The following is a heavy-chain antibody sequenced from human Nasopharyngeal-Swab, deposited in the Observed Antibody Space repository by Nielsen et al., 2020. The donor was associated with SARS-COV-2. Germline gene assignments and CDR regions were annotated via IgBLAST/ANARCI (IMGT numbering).Heavy chain of an antibody. J-gene: IGHJ4*02. Sequence: GGSLRLSCTASGFSFSRYGIHWVRQAPGKGLEWVALIWYDGSKEYYAESVKGRFVISRDNSKSTVYLQMNDLRPDDTAVYYCVRDGWFGAVKAALPGDSWGQGTLVTVSS. CDR3: VRDGWFGAVKAALPGDS. V-gene: IGHV3-30*02. CDR2: IWYDGSKE. D-gene: IGHD2-15*01. CDR1: GFSFSRYG.